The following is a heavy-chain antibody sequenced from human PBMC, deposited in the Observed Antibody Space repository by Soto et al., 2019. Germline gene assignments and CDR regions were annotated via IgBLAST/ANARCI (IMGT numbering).Heavy chain of an antibody. Sequence: VASVKVSCKASGYTFTGYYMHWVRQAPGQGLEWMGWINPNSGGTNYAQKFQGWVTMTRDTSISTAYMELSRLRSDDTAVYYCSRGRTYCSGGSCSRTYYFDYWGQGTLVTVSS. CDR2: INPNSGGT. CDR1: GYTFTGYY. J-gene: IGHJ4*02. D-gene: IGHD2-15*01. CDR3: SRGRTYCSGGSCSRTYYFDY. V-gene: IGHV1-2*04.